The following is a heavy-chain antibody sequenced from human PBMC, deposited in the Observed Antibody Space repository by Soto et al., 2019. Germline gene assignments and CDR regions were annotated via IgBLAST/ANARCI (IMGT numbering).Heavy chain of an antibody. CDR2: ISWNSGSI. J-gene: IGHJ4*02. D-gene: IGHD2-21*02. Sequence: EVQLVESGGGLVQPGRSLRLSCAASGFTFDDYAMHWVRQAPGKGLEWVSGISWNSGSIGYADSVKGRFTISRDNAKNSLYLQMNSLRAEDTALYYCAKDISPIDCGGDCYPDYWGQGTLVTVSS. CDR1: GFTFDDYA. V-gene: IGHV3-9*01. CDR3: AKDISPIDCGGDCYPDY.